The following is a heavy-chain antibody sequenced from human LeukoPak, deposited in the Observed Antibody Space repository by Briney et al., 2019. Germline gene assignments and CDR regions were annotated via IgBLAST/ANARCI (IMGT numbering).Heavy chain of an antibody. J-gene: IGHJ4*02. CDR2: IKQDGSEK. CDR1: GFTFGIYW. V-gene: IGHV3-7*04. CDR3: ARDWFGNVDY. Sequence: GGSLRLSCAASGFTFGIYWMSWVRQAPRKGLEWVANIKQDGSEKYYVDSVRGRFTISRDNAENSLYLQMNSLRAEDTAVYYCARDWFGNVDYWGQGTLVTVSS. D-gene: IGHD3-10*01.